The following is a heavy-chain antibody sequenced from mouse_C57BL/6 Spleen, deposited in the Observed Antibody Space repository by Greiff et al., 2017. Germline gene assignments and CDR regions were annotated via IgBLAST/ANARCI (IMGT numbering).Heavy chain of an antibody. CDR2: IDPSDSET. D-gene: IGHD2-4*01. CDR1: GYTFTSYW. CDR3: ARGPYDYDAYAMDY. Sequence: VQLQQPGAELVRPGSSVKLSCKASGYTFTSYWMHWVKQRPIQGLEWIGNIDPSDSETHYNQKFKDKATLTVDKSSSTAYMQLSSLTSEDSAVYYCARGPYDYDAYAMDYWGQGTSVTVSS. J-gene: IGHJ4*01. V-gene: IGHV1-52*01.